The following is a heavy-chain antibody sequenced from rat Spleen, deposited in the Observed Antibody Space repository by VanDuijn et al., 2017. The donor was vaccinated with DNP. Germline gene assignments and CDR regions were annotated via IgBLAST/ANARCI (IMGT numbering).Heavy chain of an antibody. Sequence: EVQLQESGPGLVKPSQSLSLTCSVTGYSITSNHKWSWIRKFPGNELEWMGYINNAGSTDYNPSLKSRISITRDTSKNQFFLQVNSVTTEDTATYYCARWTRYFDGWGQGVMVTVSS. D-gene: IGHD1-4*01. CDR2: INNAGST. V-gene: IGHV3-3*01. J-gene: IGHJ2*01. CDR1: GYSITSNHK. CDR3: ARWTRYFDG.